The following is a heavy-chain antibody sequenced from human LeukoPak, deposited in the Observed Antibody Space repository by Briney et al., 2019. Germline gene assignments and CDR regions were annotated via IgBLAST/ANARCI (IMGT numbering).Heavy chain of an antibody. D-gene: IGHD1-20*01. V-gene: IGHV3-21*01. CDR2: IGSSSTYI. CDR3: ARESIIGTTVSYYFDY. CDR1: GFTLSSYS. Sequence: PGGSLRLSCAASGFTLSSYSMNWVRQAPGKGLEWVSSIGSSSTYIYYADSVKGRFTISRDNAKNSLYLQMNSLRAEDTAVYYCARESIIGTTVSYYFDYWGQGTLVTVSS. J-gene: IGHJ4*02.